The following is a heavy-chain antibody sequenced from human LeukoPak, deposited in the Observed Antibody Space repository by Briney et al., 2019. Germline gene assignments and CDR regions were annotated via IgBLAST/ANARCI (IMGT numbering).Heavy chain of an antibody. J-gene: IGHJ4*02. CDR1: GFTFSIYS. Sequence: PGGSLRLSCAASGFTFSIYSMGWVRQAPGKGLEWVSYTSSSSGTIYYADSVKGRFTISRDNAKNSLYLKMNSLRAEDTAVYYCARVGVLSSSWLLYWGQGTLVTVSS. V-gene: IGHV3-48*04. D-gene: IGHD6-13*01. CDR3: ARVGVLSSSWLLY. CDR2: TSSSSGTI.